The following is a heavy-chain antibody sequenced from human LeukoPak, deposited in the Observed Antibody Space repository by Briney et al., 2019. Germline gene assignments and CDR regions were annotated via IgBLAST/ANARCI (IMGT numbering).Heavy chain of an antibody. CDR3: ARENGREAYYFDY. D-gene: IGHD1-1*01. Sequence: GGSLRLSCAASGFTFSSYGMHWVRQAPGKGLEWVAVIWYDGSNKYYADSVKGRFTISRVNSKNTLYLQMNSLRAEDTAVYYCARENGREAYYFDYWGQGTLVTVSS. V-gene: IGHV3-33*01. J-gene: IGHJ4*02. CDR1: GFTFSSYG. CDR2: IWYDGSNK.